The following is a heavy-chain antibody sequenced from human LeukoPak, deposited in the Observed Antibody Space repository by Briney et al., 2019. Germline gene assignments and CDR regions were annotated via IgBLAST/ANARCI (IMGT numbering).Heavy chain of an antibody. V-gene: IGHV5-51*01. CDR2: IYPGDSDT. CDR1: GYSFTNFW. Sequence: GESLKISCKGSGYSFTNFWIGWVRQMPGKGLEWMGIIYPGDSDTRYSPSFQGQVTISADKSINTAYMQWSSLKASDTAMCYCARGVGVRRSEKYDYWGQGTLVTVSS. D-gene: IGHD1-26*01. CDR3: ARGVGVRRSEKYDY. J-gene: IGHJ4*02.